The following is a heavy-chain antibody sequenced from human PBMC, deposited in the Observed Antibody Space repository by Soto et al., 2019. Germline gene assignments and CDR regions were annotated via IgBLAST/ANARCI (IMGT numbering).Heavy chain of an antibody. CDR1: GGTFSSYA. CDR3: GRIPHRYDALTGPGY. Sequence: SVKVSCTASGGTFSSYAISWVRQAPGQGLEWMGGIIPIFGTANYAQKFQGRVTITADKSTSTAYMELSSLRSEDTAIYYCGRIPHRYDALTGPGYWGQGALVTVSS. CDR2: IIPIFGTA. J-gene: IGHJ4*02. D-gene: IGHD3-9*01. V-gene: IGHV1-69*06.